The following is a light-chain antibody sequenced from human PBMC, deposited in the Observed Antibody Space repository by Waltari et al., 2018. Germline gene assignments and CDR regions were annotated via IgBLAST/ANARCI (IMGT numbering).Light chain of an antibody. CDR1: SSDIGAYNY. CDR2: EVR. V-gene: IGLV2-14*01. Sequence: QSALTQPASVSGSPGQSITISCTGSSSDIGAYNYVAWYQHFPDEAPKLLIYEVRNRPSGVSSRFSGSKSGNTASLTISGIQAEDEAHYSCSSYTNTFVVFGGGTKLTVL. J-gene: IGLJ2*01. CDR3: SSYTNTFVV.